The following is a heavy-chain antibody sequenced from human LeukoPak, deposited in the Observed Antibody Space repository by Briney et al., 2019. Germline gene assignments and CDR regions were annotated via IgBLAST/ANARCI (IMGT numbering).Heavy chain of an antibody. D-gene: IGHD2-21*01. CDR3: ARDFSPYCGGDCYFDAFDI. Sequence: PGGSLRLSCAASGFTFSSYWMTWVRQAPGKGLEWVSNIKRDGSVKNYMDSVKGRFTISRDNAKNSLYLQMNSLRAEDTAVYYCARDFSPYCGGDCYFDAFDIWGQGTVVTVSS. CDR2: IKRDGSVK. V-gene: IGHV3-7*01. CDR1: GFTFSSYW. J-gene: IGHJ3*02.